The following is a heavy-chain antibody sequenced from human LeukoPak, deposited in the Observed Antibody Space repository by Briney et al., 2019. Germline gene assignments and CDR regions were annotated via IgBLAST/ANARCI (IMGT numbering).Heavy chain of an antibody. CDR3: ARVPAVAGLAPPDY. CDR1: GGSISSYY. Sequence: SETLSLTCTVSGGSISSYYWSWIRQPPGKGLEWIGYIYYSGSTNYNPSLKSRVTISVDTSKNQSSLKLSSVTAADTAVYYCARVPAVAGLAPPDYWGQGTLVTVSS. D-gene: IGHD6-19*01. V-gene: IGHV4-59*01. J-gene: IGHJ4*02. CDR2: IYYSGST.